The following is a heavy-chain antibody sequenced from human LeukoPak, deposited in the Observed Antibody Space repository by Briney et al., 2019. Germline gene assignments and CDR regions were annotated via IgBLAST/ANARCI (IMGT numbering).Heavy chain of an antibody. CDR2: MNPNSGNT. Sequence: ASVKVSCKASGYTFTSYDINWVRQATGQGLEWMGWMNPNSGNTGYAQKFQGRVTMTRNTSISTAYMELSSLRSEDTAVYYCARAGYSSGWMMLGYYGMDVWGQGTTVTVSS. J-gene: IGHJ6*02. CDR1: GYTFTSYD. D-gene: IGHD6-19*01. V-gene: IGHV1-8*01. CDR3: ARAGYSSGWMMLGYYGMDV.